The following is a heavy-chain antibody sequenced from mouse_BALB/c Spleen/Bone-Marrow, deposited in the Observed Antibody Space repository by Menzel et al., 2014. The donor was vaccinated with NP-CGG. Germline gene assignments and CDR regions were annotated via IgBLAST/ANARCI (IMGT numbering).Heavy chain of an antibody. Sequence: QVQLQQSGAELARPGASVKLSCKASGYTFTDYYINWVKQRTGQGLEWIGEIYPGSGNTYYNEKFKGKATLTAAKSSSTAYMQLSSLTSEDSAVYFCARREYGNGGFAYWGQGTLVTVSA. D-gene: IGHD2-10*02. CDR1: GYTFTDYY. CDR3: ARREYGNGGFAY. CDR2: IYPGSGNT. V-gene: IGHV1-77*01. J-gene: IGHJ3*01.